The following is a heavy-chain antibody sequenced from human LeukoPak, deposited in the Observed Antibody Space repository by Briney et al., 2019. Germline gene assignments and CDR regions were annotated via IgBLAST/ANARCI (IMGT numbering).Heavy chain of an antibody. Sequence: PGRSLRLSCAASGFTFSSYAMHWVRQAPGKGLEWVAVISYDGSNKYYADSVKGRFTISRDNSKNTLYLQMNSLRAEDTAVYYCARALGGYCSSTSCSGGYFDYWGQGTLVTVSS. J-gene: IGHJ4*02. V-gene: IGHV3-30-3*01. CDR2: ISYDGSNK. D-gene: IGHD2-2*01. CDR3: ARALGGYCSSTSCSGGYFDY. CDR1: GFTFSSYA.